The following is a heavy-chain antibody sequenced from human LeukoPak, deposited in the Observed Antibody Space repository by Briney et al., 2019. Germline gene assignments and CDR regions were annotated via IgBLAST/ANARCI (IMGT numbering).Heavy chain of an antibody. Sequence: GGSLRLSCAASGFTFTRFWMTWVRQSPGKGLEWVATINPDGTKTTYVDSVKGRFTISRDNAKNSLFLHMSSLRAEDTAVYYCATAPASVDSSWGQGTLVAVSS. V-gene: IGHV3-7*01. CDR3: ATAPASVDSS. CDR2: INPDGTKT. J-gene: IGHJ5*02. D-gene: IGHD3-3*01. CDR1: GFTFTRFW.